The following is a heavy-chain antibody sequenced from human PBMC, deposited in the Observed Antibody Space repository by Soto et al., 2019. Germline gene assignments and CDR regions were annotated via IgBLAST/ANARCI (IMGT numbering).Heavy chain of an antibody. CDR1: GGTFSSYA. Sequence: QVQLVQSGAEVKKPGSSVKVSCKASGGTFSSYAISWVRQAPGQWLDWMGGIIPISGTANYAQKFQGRVTITADESTSTVYMELSSLRSEDTAVYFCARSQGSSTSLEIYYYYYYGMDVWGQGTTVTVSS. CDR2: IIPISGTA. D-gene: IGHD2-2*01. J-gene: IGHJ6*02. CDR3: ARSQGSSTSLEIYYYYYYGMDV. V-gene: IGHV1-69*01.